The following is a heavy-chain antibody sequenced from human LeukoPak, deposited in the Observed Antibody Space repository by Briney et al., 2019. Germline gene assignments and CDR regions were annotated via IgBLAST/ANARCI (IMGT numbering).Heavy chain of an antibody. J-gene: IGHJ4*02. CDR1: GGSISSYY. CDR2: IYSSEST. CDR3: ARGSGRPHYFDY. D-gene: IGHD2-15*01. Sequence: SETLSLTCTVSGGSISSYYWSWIRQPAGKGLEWIGRIYSSESTNYNPSLKSRVSMSVDTSKNQFSLKLSSVTAADTAVYYCARGSGRPHYFDYWGQGTLVTVSS. V-gene: IGHV4-4*07.